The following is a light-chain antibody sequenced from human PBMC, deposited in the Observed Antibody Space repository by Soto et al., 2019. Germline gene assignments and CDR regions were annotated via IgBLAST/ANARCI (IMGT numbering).Light chain of an antibody. J-gene: IGKJ4*01. CDR3: QQGYKMPLT. Sequence: DIQMTQSPSSLSASVGDRVTITCRASHNINNYLSWYQQKPGKAPKLLIYGASSLQSGVASRFSGSGSATAFNLTIRSLQPEDFATYFCQQGYKMPLTFGGGTQVEI. V-gene: IGKV1-39*01. CDR1: HNINNY. CDR2: GAS.